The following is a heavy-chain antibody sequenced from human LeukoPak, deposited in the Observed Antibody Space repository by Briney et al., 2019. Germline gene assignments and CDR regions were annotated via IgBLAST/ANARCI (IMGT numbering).Heavy chain of an antibody. Sequence: PGGSLRLSCAASGFTFSRYWMSWVRQAPGKGLEWVANIKEDGSEKYYVDSAKGRFTISRDNAKNSLYLQMNSLRGEDTAVYYCVNFFGGEYPDSWGQGTQVAVSS. D-gene: IGHD3-10*01. CDR2: IKEDGSEK. V-gene: IGHV3-7*01. J-gene: IGHJ4*02. CDR3: VNFFGGEYPDS. CDR1: GFTFSRYW.